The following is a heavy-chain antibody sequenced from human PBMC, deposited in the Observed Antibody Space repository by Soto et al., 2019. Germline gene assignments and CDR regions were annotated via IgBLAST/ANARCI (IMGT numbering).Heavy chain of an antibody. CDR2: IWYDGSNK. Sequence: GGFLRLSCAASGFTFSSYGMHWVRQAPGKGLEWVAVIWYDGSNKYYADSVKGRFTISRDNSKNTLYLQMNSLRAEDTAVYYCARPTRSIAAALDPWGQGTLVTVSS. J-gene: IGHJ5*02. D-gene: IGHD6-13*01. CDR1: GFTFSSYG. V-gene: IGHV3-33*01. CDR3: ARPTRSIAAALDP.